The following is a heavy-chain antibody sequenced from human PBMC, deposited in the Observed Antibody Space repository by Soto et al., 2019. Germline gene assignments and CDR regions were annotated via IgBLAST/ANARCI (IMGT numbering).Heavy chain of an antibody. J-gene: IGHJ4*02. V-gene: IGHV4-31*03. CDR3: GSVFDY. CDR2: ISNSGST. CDR1: GASMSSGSYY. Sequence: SETLDLTSTVSGASMSSGSYYWSWIRQLPGKGLEWIGYISNSGSTYYNPSLKSRVTISVDTSKNQFSLRVSSVTAEDTAVYYCGSVFDYWGQGILVTVSS.